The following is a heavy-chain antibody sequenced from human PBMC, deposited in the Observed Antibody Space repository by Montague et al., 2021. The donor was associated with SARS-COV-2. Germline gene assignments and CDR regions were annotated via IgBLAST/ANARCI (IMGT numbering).Heavy chain of an antibody. CDR3: AKVLDYYGSGSYPLYYYYGMDV. D-gene: IGHD3-10*01. CDR1: GFTFSSYA. J-gene: IGHJ6*02. Sequence: SLRLSCAASGFTFSSYAMHWVRQAPGKGLEWVAVISYDGSNKYYADSVKGRFTISRDNSKNTLYLQMNCLRAEDTAVYYCAKVLDYYGSGSYPLYYYYGMDVWGPGTTVTVSS. V-gene: IGHV3-30*04. CDR2: ISYDGSNK.